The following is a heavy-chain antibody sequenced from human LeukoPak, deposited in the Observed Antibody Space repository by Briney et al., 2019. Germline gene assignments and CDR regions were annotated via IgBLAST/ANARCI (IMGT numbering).Heavy chain of an antibody. V-gene: IGHV5-51*01. D-gene: IGHD1-26*01. CDR3: PRARQSGSYAAFDH. Sequence: GESLKISCQGSGYSFINFWIAWVRQRPGKGLEWMGIIYPGDSDTRNSPSFQGRVTMSVDKSISTAYLQLNNLKASDSAMYFCPRARQSGSYAAFDHWGLGSLVTVSS. J-gene: IGHJ4*02. CDR1: GYSFINFW. CDR2: IYPGDSDT.